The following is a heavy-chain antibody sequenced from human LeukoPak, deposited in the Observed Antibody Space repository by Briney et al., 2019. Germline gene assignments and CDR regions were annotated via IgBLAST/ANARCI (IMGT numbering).Heavy chain of an antibody. D-gene: IGHD2-21*02. J-gene: IGHJ4*02. Sequence: SETLSLTCAVYGGSFSGYYWSWIRQPPGKGLEWIGEINHSGSTNYNPSLKSRVTISVDTSKNQFSLKLSSVTAADTAVYYCARFCGGDCYSGLVDYWGQGTLVTVPS. CDR2: INHSGST. V-gene: IGHV4-34*01. CDR3: ARFCGGDCYSGLVDY. CDR1: GGSFSGYY.